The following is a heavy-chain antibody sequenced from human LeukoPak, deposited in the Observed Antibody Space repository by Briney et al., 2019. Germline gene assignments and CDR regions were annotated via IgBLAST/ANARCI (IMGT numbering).Heavy chain of an antibody. CDR1: RFTFNSYE. CDR2: ISSSGSTI. V-gene: IGHV3-48*03. CDR3: ARGTGGYGSGSYDY. D-gene: IGHD3-10*01. Sequence: GGSLTLSCAASRFTFNSYEMKWVPQAPGKGLEGGSYISSSGSTIYYADSGEGRFTISRDNAKNSLYLQMNSLRAEDMAVYYCARGTGGYGSGSYDYWGQGTLVTVSS. J-gene: IGHJ4*02.